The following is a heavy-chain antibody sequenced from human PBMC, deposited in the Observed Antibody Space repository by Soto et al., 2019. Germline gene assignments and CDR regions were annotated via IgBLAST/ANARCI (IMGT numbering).Heavy chain of an antibody. V-gene: IGHV3-33*01. J-gene: IGHJ4*02. CDR3: ARDGTDCGYYWYYFDY. CDR2: IWYDGSNK. Sequence: QVQLVESGRGVVQPGRSLRLSCAASGYTFSSYGMHWVRQAPGKGLEWVAVIWYDGSNKYYADSVKGRITISRDNSKNTLYLQMNSLRAEDTAVYYCARDGTDCGYYWYYFDYWGQGTLVTVSS. CDR1: GYTFSSYG. D-gene: IGHD4-17*01.